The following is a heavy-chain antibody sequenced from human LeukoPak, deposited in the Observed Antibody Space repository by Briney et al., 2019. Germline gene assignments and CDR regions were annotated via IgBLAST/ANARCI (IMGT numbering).Heavy chain of an antibody. CDR3: ARRYCSSTTCTLDY. CDR2: ISDSGGTI. J-gene: IGHJ4*02. Sequence: PGGSLRLSCAASGFTFSSYAMSWVRHAPGEGLEWVSAISDSGGTIYYADSVKGRLTISRDNAKKSLYLQMNSLRAEDTAIYYCARRYCSSTTCTLDYWGQGTLVTVSS. CDR1: GFTFSSYA. V-gene: IGHV3-23*01. D-gene: IGHD2-2*01.